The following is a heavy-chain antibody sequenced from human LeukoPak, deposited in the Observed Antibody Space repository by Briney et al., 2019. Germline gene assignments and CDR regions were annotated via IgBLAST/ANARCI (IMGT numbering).Heavy chain of an antibody. CDR1: GFTFSGSA. CDR3: AKDLDGDYGHYYYGMDV. D-gene: IGHD4-17*01. Sequence: GGSLRLSCAASGFTFSGSAMHWVRQASGKGLEWVGRIRSKANSYATAYAASVKGRFTISRDDSKNTLYLQMNSLRAEDTAVYYCAKDLDGDYGHYYYGMDVWGQGTTVTVSS. CDR2: IRSKANSYAT. V-gene: IGHV3-73*01. J-gene: IGHJ6*02.